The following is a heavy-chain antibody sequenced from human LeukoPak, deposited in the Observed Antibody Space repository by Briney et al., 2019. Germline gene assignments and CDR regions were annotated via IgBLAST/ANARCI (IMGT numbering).Heavy chain of an antibody. CDR1: GGTFSSYA. V-gene: IGHV1-69*13. CDR2: IIPILGTA. Sequence: ASVKLSCKSSGGTFSSYAISWVRQAPGPGLGWLGGIIPILGTAKYAQKFQGRVTITADESTSTAYMELISLRSEDTAVYYCAIMPWDYGEVSHWYFDLWGRGTLVTVSS. D-gene: IGHD4-17*01. J-gene: IGHJ2*01. CDR3: AIMPWDYGEVSHWYFDL.